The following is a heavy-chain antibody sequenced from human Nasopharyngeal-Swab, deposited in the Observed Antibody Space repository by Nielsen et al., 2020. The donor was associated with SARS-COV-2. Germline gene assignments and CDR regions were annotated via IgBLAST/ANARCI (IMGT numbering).Heavy chain of an antibody. V-gene: IGHV1-46*01. Sequence: WVRQAPGQGLEWMGIINPSGGSTSYAQKFQGRVTMIRDTSTSTVYMELSSLRSEDTAVYYCARARKAIYYYGSGSYYKGGVNWFDPWGQGTLVTVSS. CDR2: INPSGGST. D-gene: IGHD3-10*01. J-gene: IGHJ5*02. CDR3: ARARKAIYYYGSGSYYKGGVNWFDP.